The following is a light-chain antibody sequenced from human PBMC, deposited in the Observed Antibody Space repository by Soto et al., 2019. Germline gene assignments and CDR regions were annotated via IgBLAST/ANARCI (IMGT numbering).Light chain of an antibody. CDR1: SSDVGGYNH. J-gene: IGLJ1*01. CDR2: DVS. CDR3: SSYTSSSTQV. Sequence: QSVLTQPASVSGSPGQSITISCAGTSSDVGGYNHVSWYQQHPGKAPKLMIYDVSTRPSGVSNRFSGSKSGNTASPTISGLQAEDEADYYCSSYTSSSTQVFGTGTKVTVL. V-gene: IGLV2-14*01.